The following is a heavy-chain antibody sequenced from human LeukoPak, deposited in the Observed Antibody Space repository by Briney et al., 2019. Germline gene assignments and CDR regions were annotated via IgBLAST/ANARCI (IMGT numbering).Heavy chain of an antibody. D-gene: IGHD3-10*01. CDR1: GGSISSSGYY. Sequence: SETLSLTCTVSGGSISSSGYYWIRKRQEPGLGLVWYRNSYYSGSTYSNPSLKRRVTISENTSNNQFSLMSSSVTDATTAVYCCGRGLWTGSGSYGYYDYHGMYVWGQRTTDTVSP. J-gene: IGHJ6*01. CDR2: SYYSGST. V-gene: IGHV4-31*03. CDR3: GRGLWTGSGSYGYYDYHGMYV.